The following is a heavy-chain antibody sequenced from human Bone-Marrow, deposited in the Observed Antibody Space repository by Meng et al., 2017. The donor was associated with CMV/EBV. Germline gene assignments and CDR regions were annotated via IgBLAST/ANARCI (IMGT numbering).Heavy chain of an antibody. D-gene: IGHD2-2*01. CDR1: GFTFSSYG. Sequence: GGSLRLSCAASGFTFSSYGMHWVRQAPGKGLEWVAFIRYDGSNKYYADSVKGRFTISRDNSKNTLYLQMNSLRAEDTAVYYCARGGGYCSSTSCYSHYYYGMDVWGQGTTVNVSS. V-gene: IGHV3-30*02. J-gene: IGHJ6*02. CDR2: IRYDGSNK. CDR3: ARGGGYCSSTSCYSHYYYGMDV.